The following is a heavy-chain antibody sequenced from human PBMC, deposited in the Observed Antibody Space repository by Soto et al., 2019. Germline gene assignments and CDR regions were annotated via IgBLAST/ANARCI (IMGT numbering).Heavy chain of an antibody. Sequence: GESLKISCKGSGYSFTSYWIGWVRQMPGKGLEWMGIIYPGDSDTRYSPSFQGQVTISADKSISTAYLQWSSLKASDTAMYYCARRKGYSSSWYGTARFDPWGQGTLVTVSS. J-gene: IGHJ5*02. D-gene: IGHD6-13*01. CDR3: ARRKGYSSSWYGTARFDP. V-gene: IGHV5-51*01. CDR2: IYPGDSDT. CDR1: GYSFTSYW.